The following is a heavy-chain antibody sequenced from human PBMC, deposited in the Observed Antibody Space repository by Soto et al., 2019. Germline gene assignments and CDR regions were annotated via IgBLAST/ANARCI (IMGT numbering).Heavy chain of an antibody. D-gene: IGHD3-3*01. CDR1: GFSLTTSGVG. Sequence: QITLNESGPTVVKPTETLTLTGTFSGFSLTTSGVGVGWVRQSPGKAPEWLAFIYWDVDKRYSTSLKSRLTITKDTSKNQVVLTMANVDPADTATYYCAHRVLRAVFGLVTTTAIYFDFWGQGTPVVVSS. CDR3: AHRVLRAVFGLVTTTAIYFDF. CDR2: IYWDVDK. J-gene: IGHJ4*02. V-gene: IGHV2-5*02.